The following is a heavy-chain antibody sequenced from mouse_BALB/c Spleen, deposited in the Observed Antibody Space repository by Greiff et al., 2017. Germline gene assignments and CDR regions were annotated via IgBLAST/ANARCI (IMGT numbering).Heavy chain of an antibody. D-gene: IGHD3-2*01. CDR1: GYAFSSYW. CDR3: ARFGDSSGYYFDY. CDR2: IYPGDGDT. J-gene: IGHJ2*01. Sequence: QVQLKQSGAELVRPGSSVKISCKASGYAFSSYWMNWVKQRPGQGLEWIGQIYPGDGDTNYNGKFKGKATLTADKSSSTAYMQLSSLTSEDSAVYFCARFGDSSGYYFDYWGQGTTLTVSS. V-gene: IGHV1-80*01.